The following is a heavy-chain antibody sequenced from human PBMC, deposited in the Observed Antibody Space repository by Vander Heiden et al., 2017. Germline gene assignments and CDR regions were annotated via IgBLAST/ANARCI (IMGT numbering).Heavy chain of an antibody. J-gene: IGHJ3*02. CDR1: GFTFSSYS. CDR2: ISSSRSYI. CDR3: ASPVVVVAATGDAFDI. Sequence: VQPVASGGGLVKPGGSLRLSCAASGFTFSSYSMNWVRQAPGKGVGWVSSISSSRSYIYYADSVKGRFTISRDNAKNSLYLQMNSLRAEDTAVDYCASPVVVVAATGDAFDIWGQGTMVTVSS. V-gene: IGHV3-21*01. D-gene: IGHD2-15*01.